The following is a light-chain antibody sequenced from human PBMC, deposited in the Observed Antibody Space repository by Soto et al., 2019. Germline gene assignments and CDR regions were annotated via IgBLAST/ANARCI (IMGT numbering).Light chain of an antibody. J-gene: IGLJ1*01. CDR3: TSYTATSTYV. CDR1: SSDVGAYDY. Sequence: QSALTQPASVSGSPGQSITMSCTGTSSDVGAYDYVSWYQQHPGKAPKFMIFEVTNRPSGVSHRFSGSKSGNTASLTISGLQAEDEADYYCTSYTATSTYVFGTGTKVTVL. CDR2: EVT. V-gene: IGLV2-14*01.